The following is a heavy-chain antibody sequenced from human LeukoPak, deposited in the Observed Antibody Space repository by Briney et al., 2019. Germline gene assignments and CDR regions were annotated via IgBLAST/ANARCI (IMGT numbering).Heavy chain of an antibody. D-gene: IGHD6-19*01. CDR1: GYSFTSYW. CDR3: ASWGYSSGWYDAFDI. V-gene: IGHV5-51*01. J-gene: IGHJ3*02. Sequence: GESLKIPCKGSGYSFTSYWIGWVRQMPGKGLEWMGIIYPGDSDTRYSPSFQGQVTISADKSISTAYLQWSSLKASDTAMYYCASWGYSSGWYDAFDIWGQGTMVTVSS. CDR2: IYPGDSDT.